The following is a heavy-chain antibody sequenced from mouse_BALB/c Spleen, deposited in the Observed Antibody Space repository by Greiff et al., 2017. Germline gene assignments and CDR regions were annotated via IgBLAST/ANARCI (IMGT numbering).Heavy chain of an antibody. Sequence: VQLQQSGAELVRPGSSVKISCKASGYAFSSYWMNWVKQRPGQGLEWIGQIYPGDGDTNYNGKFKGKATLTADKSSSTAYMQLSSLTSEDSAVYFCARNYGSSPWFAYWGQGTLVTVSA. CDR1: GYAFSSYW. CDR3: ARNYGSSPWFAY. V-gene: IGHV1-80*01. J-gene: IGHJ3*01. D-gene: IGHD1-1*01. CDR2: IYPGDGDT.